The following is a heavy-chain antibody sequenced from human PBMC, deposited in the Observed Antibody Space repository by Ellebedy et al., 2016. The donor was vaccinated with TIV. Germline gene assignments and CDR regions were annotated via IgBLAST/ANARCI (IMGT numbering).Heavy chain of an antibody. D-gene: IGHD3/OR15-3a*01. J-gene: IGHJ5*02. CDR3: VDRFDP. V-gene: IGHV1-18*04. Sequence: AASVKVSCKASGYTFATYYMHWVRQAPGQGLEWMGWISVYNGNTNYAQKFQGRVTMTTDTSTSTAYMELRSLRSDDTAVYYCVDRFDPWGQGTLVTVSS. CDR1: GYTFATYY. CDR2: ISVYNGNT.